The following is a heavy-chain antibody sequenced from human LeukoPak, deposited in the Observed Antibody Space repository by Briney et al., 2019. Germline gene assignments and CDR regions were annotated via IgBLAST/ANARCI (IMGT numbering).Heavy chain of an antibody. J-gene: IGHJ3*02. D-gene: IGHD2-21*02. CDR3: ARRVVVVTSHDAFDI. V-gene: IGHV4-39*01. CDR2: IYYSGST. Sequence: PSETLSLTCTVSGGSISSSSYYWGWIRRPPGKGLEWIGSIYYSGSTYYNPSLKSRVTISVDTSKNQFSLKLSSVTAADTAVYYCARRVVVVTSHDAFDIWGQGTMVTVSS. CDR1: GGSISSSSYY.